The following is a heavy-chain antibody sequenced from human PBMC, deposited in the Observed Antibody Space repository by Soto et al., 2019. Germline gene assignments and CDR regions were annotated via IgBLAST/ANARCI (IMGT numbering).Heavy chain of an antibody. CDR3: AREPHYYYDSSGYYSQDV. Sequence: RGSLRLSCAASGFTFSDYYMSWIRQAPGKGLEWVSYISSSSSYTNYADSVKGRFTISRDNAKNSLYLQMNSLRAEDTAVYYCAREPHYYYDSSGYYSQDVGGQGPSVT. V-gene: IGHV3-11*06. J-gene: IGHJ6*02. D-gene: IGHD3-22*01. CDR1: GFTFSDYY. CDR2: ISSSSSYT.